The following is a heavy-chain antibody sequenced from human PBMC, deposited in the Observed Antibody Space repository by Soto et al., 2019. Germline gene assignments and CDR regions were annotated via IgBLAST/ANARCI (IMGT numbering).Heavy chain of an antibody. Sequence: PGGSLRLSCAASGFTFSNYAMHWVRQAPGKGLEWVAVISYDGSNKYYADSVKGRFTISRDNSKNTLYLQMNSLRAEDTAVYYCAKDHYGDAIDYFDYWSQGSLVTVS. V-gene: IGHV3-30*18. J-gene: IGHJ4*02. D-gene: IGHD4-17*01. CDR3: AKDHYGDAIDYFDY. CDR2: ISYDGSNK. CDR1: GFTFSNYA.